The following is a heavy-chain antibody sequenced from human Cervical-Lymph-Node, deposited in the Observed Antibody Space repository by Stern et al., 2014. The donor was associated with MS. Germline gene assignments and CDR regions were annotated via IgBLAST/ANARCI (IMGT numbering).Heavy chain of an antibody. CDR2: LWYEENKT. J-gene: IGHJ6*02. CDR1: GFTFSYYG. D-gene: IGHD4-17*01. Sequence: QVQLVQSGGGVVQPGRSLRLACATSGFTFSYYGMAWVPQAPGKGREGVALLWYEENKTYYTDSVKGRFTISRDTSKNTLYLQMDNLRAEDTAVYYCARDSRDYLNYYGLDVWGQGTTVTVS. CDR3: ARDSRDYLNYYGLDV. V-gene: IGHV3-33*01.